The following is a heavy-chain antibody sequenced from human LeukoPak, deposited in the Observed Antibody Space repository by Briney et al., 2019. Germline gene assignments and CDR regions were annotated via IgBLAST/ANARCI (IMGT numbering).Heavy chain of an antibody. CDR2: INHSGST. Sequence: PSETLSLTCAVYGGSFSGYYWSWIRQPPGKGLEWIGEINHSGSTNYNPSLKSRVTISVDTSKNQFSLKLSSVTAADTAVYYCARDRDSGSYYVGEFDYWGQGTLVTVSS. CDR1: GGSFSGYY. CDR3: ARDRDSGSYYVGEFDY. V-gene: IGHV4-34*01. D-gene: IGHD1-26*01. J-gene: IGHJ4*02.